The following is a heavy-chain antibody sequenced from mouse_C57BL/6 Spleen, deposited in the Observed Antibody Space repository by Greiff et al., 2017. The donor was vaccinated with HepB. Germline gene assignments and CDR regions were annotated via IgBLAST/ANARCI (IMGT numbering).Heavy chain of an antibody. CDR2: ISYDGSN. V-gene: IGHV3-6*01. Sequence: EVQLQESGPGLVKPSQSLSLTCSVTGYSITSGYYWNWIRQFPGNKLEWMGYISYDGSNNYNPSLKNRISITRDTAKNQFFLKLNSVTTEDTATYYCARVTTVVEGEVYYYAMDYWGQGTSVTVSS. CDR1: GYSITSGYY. D-gene: IGHD1-1*01. CDR3: ARVTTVVEGEVYYYAMDY. J-gene: IGHJ4*01.